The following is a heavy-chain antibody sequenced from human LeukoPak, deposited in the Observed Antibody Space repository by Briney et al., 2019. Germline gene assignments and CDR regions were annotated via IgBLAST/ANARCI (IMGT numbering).Heavy chain of an antibody. D-gene: IGHD6-6*01. CDR1: GGTFSSYA. CDR3: ARGYSSSPNDAFDI. Sequence: SVKVSCKASGGTFSSYAISWVRQAPGQGLEWMGGIIPIFGTANYTQKFQGRVTITTDESTSTAYMELSSLRSEDTAVYYCARGYSSSPNDAFDIWGQGTMVTVSS. V-gene: IGHV1-69*05. CDR2: IIPIFGTA. J-gene: IGHJ3*02.